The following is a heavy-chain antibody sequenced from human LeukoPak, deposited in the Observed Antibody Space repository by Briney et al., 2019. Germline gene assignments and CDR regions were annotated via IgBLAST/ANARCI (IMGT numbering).Heavy chain of an antibody. D-gene: IGHD6-13*01. CDR3: ARGSSWYDY. CDR1: GGSISSSSNY. CDR2: IYYSGST. J-gene: IGHJ4*02. Sequence: PSETLSLTCTVSGGSISSSSNYWGWIRQPPGKGLEWIGSIYYSGSTYYNPSLKSRVTISVDTSKDQFSLKLNSVTAADTAVYYCARGSSWYDYWGQGTLVTVSS. V-gene: IGHV4-39*07.